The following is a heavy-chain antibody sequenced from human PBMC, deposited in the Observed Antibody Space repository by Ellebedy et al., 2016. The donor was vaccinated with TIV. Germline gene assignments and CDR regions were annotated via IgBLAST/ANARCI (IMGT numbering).Heavy chain of an antibody. CDR2: ISSGGSSI. Sequence: GGSLRLSXVASGFTFSSHNMNWVRQAPGKGLDWLSFISSGGSSIFYADSVKGRLTISRDNAKNSLYLQMHSLRDEDTAVYYCVRGSGDFGFDSWGQGTLVTVSS. V-gene: IGHV3-48*02. CDR1: GFTFSSHN. J-gene: IGHJ4*02. CDR3: VRGSGDFGFDS. D-gene: IGHD6-25*01.